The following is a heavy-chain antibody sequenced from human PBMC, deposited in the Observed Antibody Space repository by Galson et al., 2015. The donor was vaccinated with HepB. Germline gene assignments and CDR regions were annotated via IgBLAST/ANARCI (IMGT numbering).Heavy chain of an antibody. Sequence: SVKVSCKASGGTFSSYSIAWVRQAPGQGPEWMGRIIPVRGITNYAQKFQGRVTITADKSTTTAYMELSSLGSDDTAVYFCARDYYDSNGYYAGHLDFWGQGTLVTVSS. CDR3: ARDYYDSNGYYAGHLDF. CDR2: IIPVRGIT. J-gene: IGHJ4*02. CDR1: GGTFSSYS. V-gene: IGHV1-69*04. D-gene: IGHD3-22*01.